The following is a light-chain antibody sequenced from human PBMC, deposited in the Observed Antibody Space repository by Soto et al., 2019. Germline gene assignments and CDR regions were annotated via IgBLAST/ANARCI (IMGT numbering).Light chain of an antibody. Sequence: AIRMTHSPSSLSASTLYIVTITFRASQGISSYLAWYQQKPGKAPKLLIYVASSLQSEVPSRFSGSGSGTDFTHTITSLQPEDFATYYCQKSYGTPITFGQGTRLEIK. CDR3: QKSYGTPIT. CDR1: QGISSY. J-gene: IGKJ5*01. V-gene: IGKV1-8*01. CDR2: VAS.